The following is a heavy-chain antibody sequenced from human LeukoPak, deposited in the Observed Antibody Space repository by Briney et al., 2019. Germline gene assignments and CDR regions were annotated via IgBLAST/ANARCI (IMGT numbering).Heavy chain of an antibody. CDR1: GFNLYDYY. J-gene: IGHJ6*02. V-gene: IGHV3-7*01. CDR3: ARDSSGPHYGMDV. Sequence: GGSLRLSCRASGFNLYDYYMSWIRQAPGKGLEWVANIKQDGSEKYYVDSVKGRFTISRDNAKNSLYLQMNSLRAEDTTMYYCARDSSGPHYGMDVWGQGTTVTVSS. D-gene: IGHD6-19*01. CDR2: IKQDGSEK.